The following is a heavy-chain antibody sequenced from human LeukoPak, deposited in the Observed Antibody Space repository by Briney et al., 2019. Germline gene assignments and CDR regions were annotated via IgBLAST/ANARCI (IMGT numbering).Heavy chain of an antibody. D-gene: IGHD2-15*01. V-gene: IGHV3-33*01. CDR2: IWYDGSIK. J-gene: IGHJ6*02. Sequence: GGSLRLSCAASRFTFNTYGMHWVRQAPGKGLDWVAIIWYDGSIKYYADSVKGRFTISRDNSKNTMYLQMNSLRVEDTAVYYCARIGCTGGNCRPYYYYGMDVWGQGTTVTVSS. CDR1: RFTFNTYG. CDR3: ARIGCTGGNCRPYYYYGMDV.